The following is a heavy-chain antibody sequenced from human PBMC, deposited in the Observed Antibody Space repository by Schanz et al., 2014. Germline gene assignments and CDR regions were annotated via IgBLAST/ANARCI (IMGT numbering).Heavy chain of an antibody. CDR1: GYIFGSHG. CDR2: INCHTGNT. D-gene: IGHD3-10*01. CDR3: ARVHIATYHYNSPGAFDI. V-gene: IGHV1-18*01. Sequence: QLMQSGSEVRKPGASVKVSCKASGYIFGSHGMTWVRQAPGQGPELMGWINCHTGNTQYAQKFQGRVNMTRDTVAATGHLELTRRRTDDTAIYYCARVHIATYHYNSPGAFDIWGQGTRVTVSS. J-gene: IGHJ3*02.